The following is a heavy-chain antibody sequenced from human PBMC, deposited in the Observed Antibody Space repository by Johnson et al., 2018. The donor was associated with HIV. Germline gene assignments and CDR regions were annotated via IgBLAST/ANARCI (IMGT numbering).Heavy chain of an antibody. J-gene: IGHJ3*02. CDR1: GFTVSSNY. D-gene: IGHD3-9*01. V-gene: IGHV3-74*02. CDR3: ARAPSRLRYFDWSEDAFDI. Sequence: VQLVESGGGLVQPGGSLRLSCAASGFTVSSNYMSWVRQAPGKGLVWVSRINSDGSSTSYADSVKGRFTISRDNAKNTLYLQMNSLRAEDTAVYYCARAPSRLRYFDWSEDAFDIWGQGTMVTVSS. CDR2: INSDGSST.